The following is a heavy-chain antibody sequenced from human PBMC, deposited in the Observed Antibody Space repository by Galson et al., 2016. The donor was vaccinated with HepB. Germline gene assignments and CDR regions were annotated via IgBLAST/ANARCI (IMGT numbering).Heavy chain of an antibody. Sequence: SVKVSCKASDYTFSGYGISWVRQAPGQGLQWMGWISAYNGYTNYAREFQGRVTMTTNTSTSTAYMELRSLRSDDTAVYYCVRDDPYGAGSRYFDFWGQGTLVTISS. CDR2: ISAYNGYT. J-gene: IGHJ4*02. CDR1: DYTFSGYG. CDR3: VRDDPYGAGSRYFDF. D-gene: IGHD3-10*01. V-gene: IGHV1-18*01.